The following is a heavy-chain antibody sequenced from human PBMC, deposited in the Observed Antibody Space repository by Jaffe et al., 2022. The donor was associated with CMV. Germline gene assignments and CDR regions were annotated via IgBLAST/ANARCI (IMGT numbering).Heavy chain of an antibody. J-gene: IGHJ5*02. Sequence: QVQLQQWGAGLLKPSETLSLTCAVYGGSFSGYYWSWIRQPPGKGLEWIGEINHSGSTNYNPSLKSRVTISVDTSKNQFSLKLSSVTAADTAVYYCARGPRVWKQWLVHGWFDPWGQGTLVTVSS. CDR2: INHSGST. D-gene: IGHD6-19*01. CDR1: GGSFSGYY. V-gene: IGHV4-34*01. CDR3: ARGPRVWKQWLVHGWFDP.